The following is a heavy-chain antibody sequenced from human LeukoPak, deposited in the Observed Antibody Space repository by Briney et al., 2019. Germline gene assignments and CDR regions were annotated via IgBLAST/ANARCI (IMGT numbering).Heavy chain of an antibody. CDR3: ARADIVVVPAGFDY. V-gene: IGHV1-46*01. Sequence: ASVKVSCKASGYTFTSSDINWVRQATGQGLEWMGIINPSGGSTSYAQKFQGRVTMTRDTSTSTVYMELSSLRSEDTAVYYCARADIVVVPAGFDYWGQGTLVTVSS. CDR2: INPSGGST. CDR1: GYTFTSSD. D-gene: IGHD2-2*01. J-gene: IGHJ4*02.